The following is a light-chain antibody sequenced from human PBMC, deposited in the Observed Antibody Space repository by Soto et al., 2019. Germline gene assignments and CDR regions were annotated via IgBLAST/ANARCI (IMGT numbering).Light chain of an antibody. CDR1: SSDADTSSY. Sequence: QYALTQPASVSGSPGQSITISCTGISSDADTSSYVSWYQHHPDKAPKLIIYDVSTRPSGVSTRFSGSKSGNTASLTISGLQAEDEGDYYCTSYGNPGTSVFGSGTKVTVL. CDR2: DVS. CDR3: TSYGNPGTSV. J-gene: IGLJ1*01. V-gene: IGLV2-14*03.